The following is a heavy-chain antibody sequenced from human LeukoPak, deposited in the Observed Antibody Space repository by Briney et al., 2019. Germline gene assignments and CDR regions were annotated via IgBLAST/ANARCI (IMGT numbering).Heavy chain of an antibody. CDR1: GYIFISYW. V-gene: IGHV5-51*01. CDR2: IYPADSDT. Sequence: GESLKISCKGSGYIFISYWIGWVRQMPGKGLEWMGIIYPADSDTRYSPSFQGQVTFSADKSISTAYLQWSSLKASDTAIYYCARRGSGSFTFDYWGQGTLVTVSS. D-gene: IGHD6-19*01. CDR3: ARRGSGSFTFDY. J-gene: IGHJ4*02.